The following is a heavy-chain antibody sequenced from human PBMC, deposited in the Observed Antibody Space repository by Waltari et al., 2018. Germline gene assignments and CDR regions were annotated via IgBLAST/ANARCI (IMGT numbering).Heavy chain of an antibody. CDR2: INSDGSST. J-gene: IGHJ4*02. D-gene: IGHD5-18*01. V-gene: IGHV3-74*01. CDR1: GFTFSSYW. CDR3: ARGGRGYSYGYDY. Sequence: PGCSLRLSCAASGFTFSSYWMHWVRQAPGKGLVWVSRINSDGSSTSYADSVKGRFTISRDNAKNTLYLQMNSLRAEDTAVYYCARGGRGYSYGYDYWGQGTLVTVSS.